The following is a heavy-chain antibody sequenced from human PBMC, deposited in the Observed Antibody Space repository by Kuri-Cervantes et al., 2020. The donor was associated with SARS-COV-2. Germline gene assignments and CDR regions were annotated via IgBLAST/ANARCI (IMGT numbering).Heavy chain of an antibody. Sequence: GESLKISCAASGSTFSSYSMNWVRQAPGKGLEWVSSISSSSSYIYYADSVKGRFTISRDNAKNSLYLQMNSLRAEDTAVYYCAREGELRAFDIWGQGTMVTVSS. CDR3: AREGELRAFDI. CDR2: ISSSSSYI. J-gene: IGHJ3*02. V-gene: IGHV3-21*01. D-gene: IGHD1-26*01. CDR1: GSTFSSYS.